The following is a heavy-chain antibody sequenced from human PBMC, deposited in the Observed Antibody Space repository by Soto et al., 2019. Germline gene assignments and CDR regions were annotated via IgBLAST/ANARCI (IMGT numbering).Heavy chain of an antibody. Sequence: EVQLLESGGGLVQPGGSLRLSCAASGFTFSSYAMSWVRQAPGKGLAWVSAISGSGGNTYYADSVKGRFSISRYNSKKTLYLQMYSLTAEVMAVHYCAKDASLTTVTTYYYYGMDDWGQGTTVTVSS. CDR1: GFTFSSYA. J-gene: IGHJ6*02. V-gene: IGHV3-23*01. CDR2: ISGSGGNT. CDR3: AKDASLTTVTTYYYYGMDD. D-gene: IGHD4-17*01.